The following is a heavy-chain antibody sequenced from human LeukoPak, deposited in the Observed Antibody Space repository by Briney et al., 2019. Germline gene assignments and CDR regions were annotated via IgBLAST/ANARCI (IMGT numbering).Heavy chain of an antibody. CDR2: ISGSGGST. J-gene: IGHJ4*02. CDR1: GFTFSSYA. D-gene: IGHD3-22*01. V-gene: IGHV3-23*01. CDR3: AKFSSGYYDSSGYFSSAFDY. Sequence: GGSLRLSCAASGFTFSSYAMSWVRQAPGKGLEWVSAISGSGGSTYYADSVKGRFTISRDNSKNTLYLQMNSLRAEDTAVYYCAKFSSGYYDSSGYFSSAFDYWGQGTLVTVSS.